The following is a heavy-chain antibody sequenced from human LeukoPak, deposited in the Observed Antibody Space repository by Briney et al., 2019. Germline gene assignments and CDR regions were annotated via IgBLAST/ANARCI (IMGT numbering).Heavy chain of an antibody. CDR3: ARGPSIAARYDAFDI. CDR2: ISSSGNTI. V-gene: IGHV3-48*03. J-gene: IGHJ3*02. CDR1: EFTFTSYE. D-gene: IGHD6-6*01. Sequence: GVSLRLSCAASEFTFTSYELNWVRQAPGKGLEWVSYISSSGNTISYADSVKGRFTISRDNAKNSLYLQVISLRAEDTAVYYCARGPSIAARYDAFDIWGQGTMVTVSS.